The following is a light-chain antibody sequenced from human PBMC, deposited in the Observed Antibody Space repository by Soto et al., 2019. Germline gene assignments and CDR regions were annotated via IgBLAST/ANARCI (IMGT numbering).Light chain of an antibody. Sequence: EIVLTQSPGTLSLSPGERATLSCRASQSVSSSYLAWYQQKPGQAPRLLIYGASSRATGIPDRFSGSGSGTDVTLTISRLEPEDFAVYYCQQYSSSLITFGQGTRLEIK. J-gene: IGKJ5*01. CDR1: QSVSSSY. CDR2: GAS. CDR3: QQYSSSLIT. V-gene: IGKV3-20*01.